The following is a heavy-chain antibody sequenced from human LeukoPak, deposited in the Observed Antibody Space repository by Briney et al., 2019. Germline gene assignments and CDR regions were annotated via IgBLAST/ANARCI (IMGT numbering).Heavy chain of an antibody. CDR3: ARALYGSDMDV. J-gene: IGHJ6*02. Sequence: SLRLSCAASGFDFHDYAMHWVRQAPGKGLEWVSGISWNSGSIGYADSVKGRFTISRDNAKTSLYLQMNSLSADDTALYYCARALYGSDMDVWGQGTTVIVSS. V-gene: IGHV3-9*01. CDR1: GFDFHDYA. CDR2: ISWNSGSI. D-gene: IGHD3-10*01.